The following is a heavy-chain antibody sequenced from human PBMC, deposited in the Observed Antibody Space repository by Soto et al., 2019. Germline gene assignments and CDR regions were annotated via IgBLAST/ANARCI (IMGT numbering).Heavy chain of an antibody. J-gene: IGHJ3*02. CDR3: ARVYCTNGVCYRGGDAFDI. V-gene: IGHV1-69*02. CDR2: IIPILGIA. Sequence: ASVKVSCKASGGTFSSYTISWVRQAPGQGLEWMGRIIPILGIANYAQKFQGRVTITADKSTSTAYMELSSLRSEDTAVYYCARVYCTNGVCYRGGDAFDIWGQGTMVTVSS. D-gene: IGHD2-8*01. CDR1: GGTFSSYT.